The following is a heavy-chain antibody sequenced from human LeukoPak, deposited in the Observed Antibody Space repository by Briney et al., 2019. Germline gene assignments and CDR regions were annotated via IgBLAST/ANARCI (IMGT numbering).Heavy chain of an antibody. CDR3: ARDTNYDSSGYYYQRAFDI. V-gene: IGHV3-21*01. J-gene: IGHJ3*02. CDR2: ISSSNSYI. Sequence: PGGSLRLSCAASGFTFSSYSMNWVRQAPGKGLEWVSSISSSNSYIYYADSVKGRFTISRDNAKNSLYLQMNSLRAEDTAVYYCARDTNYDSSGYYYQRAFDIWGQGTMVTVSS. D-gene: IGHD3-22*01. CDR1: GFTFSSYS.